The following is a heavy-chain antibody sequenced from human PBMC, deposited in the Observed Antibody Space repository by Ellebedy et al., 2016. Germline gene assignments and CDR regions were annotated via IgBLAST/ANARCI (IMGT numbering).Heavy chain of an antibody. V-gene: IGHV4-38-2*02. CDR2: VHYSGST. D-gene: IGHD2-8*01. J-gene: IGHJ6*02. CDR3: VRGLGYCTNGVCRMDV. CDR1: GYSISSGYY. Sequence: SETLSLTCTVSGYSISSGYYWGWIRQPPGKGLEWLGSVHYSGSTYYNPSPESRVTISADTSKNQFSLNLSSVTAADTAVYYCVRGLGYCTNGVCRMDVWGQGTTVTVSS.